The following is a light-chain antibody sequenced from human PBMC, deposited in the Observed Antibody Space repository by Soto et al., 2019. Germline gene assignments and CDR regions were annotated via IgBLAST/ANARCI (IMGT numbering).Light chain of an antibody. J-gene: IGKJ1*01. V-gene: IGKV3-15*01. CDR3: QQYNNWPV. Sequence: IVVPQSPATLSVSPGEIATPPCMASQRLSNNLSWYQQTPGQAPRLLIYSATSSATGIPSRFSSSGSGKDFTLTISILQYEDFAVYYCQQYNNWPVFGQGTKVDIK. CDR1: QRLSNN. CDR2: SAT.